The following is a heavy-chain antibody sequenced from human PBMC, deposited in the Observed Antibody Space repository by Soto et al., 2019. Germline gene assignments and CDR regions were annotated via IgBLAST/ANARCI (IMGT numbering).Heavy chain of an antibody. CDR2: ISGSGGST. Sequence: PGGSLRLSCAASGFTFSSYAMSWVRQAPGKGLEWVSAISGSGGSTYYADSVKGRFTISRDNSKNTLYLQMNSLRAEDTAVYYCAKASSSTVTTPQGPGMYYFDYWGQGTLVTVSS. V-gene: IGHV3-23*01. CDR1: GFTFSSYA. D-gene: IGHD4-17*01. CDR3: AKASSSTVTTPQGPGMYYFDY. J-gene: IGHJ4*02.